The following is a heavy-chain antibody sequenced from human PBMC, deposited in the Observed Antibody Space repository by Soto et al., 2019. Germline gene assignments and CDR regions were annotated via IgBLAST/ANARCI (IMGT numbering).Heavy chain of an antibody. CDR2: INHSGNT. Sequence: SETLSLTCAVYGGSFSGYYWSWIRQTPGKGLEWIGEINHSGNTNYNPSLKSRVTIPVGTSKNQFSLKLSSVTAADTAVYYCARRGTNGYGHYYYYGMDVWGQGTTVTVSS. V-gene: IGHV4-34*01. J-gene: IGHJ6*02. D-gene: IGHD5-18*01. CDR3: ARRGTNGYGHYYYYGMDV. CDR1: GGSFSGYY.